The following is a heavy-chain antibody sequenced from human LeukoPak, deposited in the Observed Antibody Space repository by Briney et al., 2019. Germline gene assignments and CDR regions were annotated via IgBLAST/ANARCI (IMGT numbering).Heavy chain of an antibody. CDR1: GYTFTTYA. Sequence: ASVKVSCTASGYTFTTYAMHWVRQAPGQRLEWMGWINGDNGNTKYSQKFQGRVTITRDTSAYTGYMELRGLSSADTAVYFCARAPYDILPGYSLNWFDPWGQGTLVTVSS. J-gene: IGHJ5*02. V-gene: IGHV1-3*01. CDR3: ARAPYDILPGYSLNWFDP. D-gene: IGHD3-9*01. CDR2: INGDNGNT.